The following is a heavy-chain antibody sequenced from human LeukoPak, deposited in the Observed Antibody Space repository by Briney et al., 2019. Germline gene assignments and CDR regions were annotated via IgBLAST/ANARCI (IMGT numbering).Heavy chain of an antibody. V-gene: IGHV3-23*01. Sequence: GGSLRLSCAASGFTFSSYAMSWVRQAPGKGLEWVSAISGSGGSTYYADSVKGRFTISRDNSKNTLYLQMNSLRAEDTAVYYCAKNQGLYGSGSYQDYWGQGTLVTVSS. CDR1: GFTFSSYA. D-gene: IGHD3-10*01. CDR3: AKNQGLYGSGSYQDY. J-gene: IGHJ4*02. CDR2: ISGSGGST.